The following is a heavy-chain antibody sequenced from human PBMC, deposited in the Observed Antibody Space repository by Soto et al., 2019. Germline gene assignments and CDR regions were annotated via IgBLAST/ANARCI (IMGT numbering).Heavy chain of an antibody. CDR2: IIPIFGTA. D-gene: IGHD3-3*01. Sequence: ASVKVSCKASGGTFSSYAISWVRQAPGQGLEWMGGIIPIFGTANYAQKFQGRVTITADESTSTAYMELSSLRSEDTAVYYCARKGVVIRRGAFDICGQGTMVTV. CDR1: GGTFSSYA. CDR3: ARKGVVIRRGAFDI. V-gene: IGHV1-69*13. J-gene: IGHJ3*02.